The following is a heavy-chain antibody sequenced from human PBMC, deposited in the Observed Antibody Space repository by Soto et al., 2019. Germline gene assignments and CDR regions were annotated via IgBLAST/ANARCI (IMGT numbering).Heavy chain of an antibody. V-gene: IGHV4-39*01. CDR3: ARQGRVVVPTTMAKWFDP. CDR2: IFYSGST. D-gene: IGHD2-2*01. Sequence: SETLSLTCTVSGGSISSSSYYWGWIRQPPGKGLEWIGTIFYSGSTYYNPSLKSRVTISVDTSKNQFSLKLSSVTAADTAVYYCARQGRVVVPTTMAKWFDPWGQGTLVPSPQ. J-gene: IGHJ5*02. CDR1: GGSISSSSYY.